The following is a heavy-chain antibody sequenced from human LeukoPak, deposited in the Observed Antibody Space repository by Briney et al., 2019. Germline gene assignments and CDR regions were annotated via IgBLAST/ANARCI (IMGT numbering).Heavy chain of an antibody. J-gene: IGHJ4*02. V-gene: IGHV3-7*03. Sequence: GGSLRLSCAASGFTFISYWMTWVRQAPGKGLEWVASIRQDGSEKYYVDSVKGRFTISRDNAKNSLFLQMSSLRAEDTAVYYCATRLTSGWNGFDDWGQGTLVTVSS. CDR3: ATRLTSGWNGFDD. D-gene: IGHD6-19*01. CDR1: GFTFISYW. CDR2: IRQDGSEK.